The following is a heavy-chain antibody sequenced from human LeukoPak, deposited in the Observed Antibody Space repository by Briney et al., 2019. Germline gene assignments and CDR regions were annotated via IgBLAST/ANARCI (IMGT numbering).Heavy chain of an antibody. V-gene: IGHV1-69*13. CDR1: GGTFSSYA. CDR2: TIPIFGTA. Sequence: ASVKVSCKASGGTFSSYAISWVRQAPGQGLEWMGGTIPIFGTANYAQKFQGRVTITADESTSTAYMELSSLRSEDTAVYYCARAVVAATLEGWFDPWGQGTLVTVSS. CDR3: ARAVVAATLEGWFDP. D-gene: IGHD2-15*01. J-gene: IGHJ5*02.